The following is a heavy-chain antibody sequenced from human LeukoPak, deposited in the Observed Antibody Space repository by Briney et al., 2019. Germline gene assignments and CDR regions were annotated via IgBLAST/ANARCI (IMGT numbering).Heavy chain of an antibody. J-gene: IGHJ4*02. CDR2: ISSSSSYI. CDR3: ARNIVGATELDY. Sequence: GGSLRLSCAASGFTFSSYSMNWVRQAPGKGLEWVSSISSSSSYIYYADSVKGRFTISRGNAKNSLYLQMNSLRAEDTAVYYCARNIVGATELDYWGQGTLVTVSS. CDR1: GFTFSSYS. V-gene: IGHV3-21*01. D-gene: IGHD1-26*01.